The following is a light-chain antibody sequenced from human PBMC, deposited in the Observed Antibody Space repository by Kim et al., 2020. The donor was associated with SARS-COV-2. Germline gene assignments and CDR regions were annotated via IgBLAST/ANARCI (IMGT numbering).Light chain of an antibody. V-gene: IGKV2-30*01. CDR2: KVS. CDR3: MQGTHWPPT. J-gene: IGKJ1*01. Sequence: PASISCRASHSLVYSDGNTYLTWFRQRPGQSRRRLVYKVSSRDSGAPDRFSGSGSGTDFTLKISRVEAEDVGIYCCMQGTHWPPTFGQGTKVDIK. CDR1: HSLVYSDGNTY.